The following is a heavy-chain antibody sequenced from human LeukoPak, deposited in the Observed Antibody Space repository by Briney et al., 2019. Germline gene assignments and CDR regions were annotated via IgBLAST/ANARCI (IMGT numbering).Heavy chain of an antibody. D-gene: IGHD3-10*01. CDR2: ISGSGGST. Sequence: GGSLRLSCAASGFTFSSYAMSWVRQAPGKGLEWVSAISGSGGSTYYVDSVKGRFTISRDNSKNTLYLQMNSLRAEDTAVYYCAKGGKYGSGSYDYFDYWGQGTLVTVSS. CDR1: GFTFSSYA. V-gene: IGHV3-23*01. J-gene: IGHJ4*02. CDR3: AKGGKYGSGSYDYFDY.